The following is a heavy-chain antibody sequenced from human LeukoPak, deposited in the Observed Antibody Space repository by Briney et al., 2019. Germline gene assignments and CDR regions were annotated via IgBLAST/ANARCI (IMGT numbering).Heavy chain of an antibody. V-gene: IGHV1-69*04. J-gene: IGHJ4*02. D-gene: IGHD1-26*01. Sequence: ASVKVSCKASGGTFSSYAISWVRQAPGQGLEWMGRIIPIFGIANYAQKFQGRVTITADKSTSTAYMELSSLRSEDTAVYCCALRGGATSSEFDYWGQGTLVTVSS. CDR2: IIPIFGIA. CDR1: GGTFSSYA. CDR3: ALRGGATSSEFDY.